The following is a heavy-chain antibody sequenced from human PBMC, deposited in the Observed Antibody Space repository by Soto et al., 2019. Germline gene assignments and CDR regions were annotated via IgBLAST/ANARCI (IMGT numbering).Heavy chain of an antibody. CDR2: ISYDGSNK. CDR1: GFTFSSYA. CDR3: ARDGLSPFDY. Sequence: QVQPVESGGGVVQPGRSLRLSCAASGFTFSSYAMHWVRQAPGKGLEWVAVISYDGSNKYYADSVKGRFTISRDNSKNTLYLQMNSLRAEDTAVYYCARDGLSPFDYWGQGTLVTVSS. J-gene: IGHJ4*02. D-gene: IGHD3-10*01. V-gene: IGHV3-30-3*01.